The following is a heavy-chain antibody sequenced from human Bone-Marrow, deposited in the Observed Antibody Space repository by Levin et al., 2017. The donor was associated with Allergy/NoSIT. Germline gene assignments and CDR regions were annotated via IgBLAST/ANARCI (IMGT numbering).Heavy chain of an antibody. D-gene: IGHD6-13*01. Sequence: PGGSLRLSCSVSGFTFDDYAMHWVRQAPGKGLEWVAGTSWNDARRYYVDSVKGRFTISRDNGKNSLYLQMNSLKPEDTAFYFCAKDISSEASSLDSWGQGTLVTVSS. CDR3: AKDISSEASSLDS. CDR1: GFTFDDYA. CDR2: TSWNDARR. V-gene: IGHV3-9*01. J-gene: IGHJ4*02.